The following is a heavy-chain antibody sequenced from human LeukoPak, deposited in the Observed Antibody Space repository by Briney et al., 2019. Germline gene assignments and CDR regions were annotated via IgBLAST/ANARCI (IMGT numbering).Heavy chain of an antibody. Sequence: GGSLRLSCAASGFTFSSYAMSWVRQAPGKGLEWVSAISGSGGSTYYADSVKGRFTISRDNSKNTLYLQMNSLRAEDTAVYYCAKGGPYDFWSGSPPFDYCGQGTLVTVSS. V-gene: IGHV3-23*01. D-gene: IGHD3-3*01. CDR3: AKGGPYDFWSGSPPFDY. J-gene: IGHJ4*02. CDR1: GFTFSSYA. CDR2: ISGSGGST.